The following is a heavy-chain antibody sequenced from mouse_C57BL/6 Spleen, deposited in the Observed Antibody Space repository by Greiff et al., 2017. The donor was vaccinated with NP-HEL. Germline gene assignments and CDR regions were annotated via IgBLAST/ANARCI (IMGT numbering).Heavy chain of an antibody. V-gene: IGHV1-82*01. J-gene: IGHJ4*01. CDR3: AREDAMDY. CDR1: GYAFSSSW. CDR2: IYPGDGDT. Sequence: QVQLQQSGPELVKPGASVKISCKASGYAFSSSWMNWVKQRPGKGLEWIGRIYPGDGDTNYNGKFKGKATLTADKSSSTAYMQLSSLTSEDSAVYFCAREDAMDYWGQGTSVTVSS.